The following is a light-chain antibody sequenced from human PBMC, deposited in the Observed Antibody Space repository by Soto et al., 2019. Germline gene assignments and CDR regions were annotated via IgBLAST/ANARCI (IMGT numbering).Light chain of an antibody. V-gene: IGKV3-15*01. CDR1: QSVNSD. CDR2: GAS. J-gene: IGKJ4*01. Sequence: EIVMTQSPATLSVSPGERATLSCRASQSVNSDLAWYQQKPGQAPRLLIYGASTRATGIPGRFSGSGSGTEFTLTISSLQSEDVAVYYCQQYNNWPLTFGGGTKVDVK. CDR3: QQYNNWPLT.